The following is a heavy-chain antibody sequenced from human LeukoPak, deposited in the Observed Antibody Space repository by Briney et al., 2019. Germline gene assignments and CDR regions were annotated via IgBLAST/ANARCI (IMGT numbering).Heavy chain of an antibody. D-gene: IGHD3-10*01. Sequence: GGSLRLSCAASGFAFSTYSMNWVRQAPGKGLEWVSAINSESSYIYYADSVKGRFTISRDNAKKSLYLQMNSLRAEDTAVYYCAREGRGEYFDYWGQGTLVTVSS. CDR3: AREGRGEYFDY. CDR1: GFAFSTYS. V-gene: IGHV3-21*01. J-gene: IGHJ4*02. CDR2: INSESSYI.